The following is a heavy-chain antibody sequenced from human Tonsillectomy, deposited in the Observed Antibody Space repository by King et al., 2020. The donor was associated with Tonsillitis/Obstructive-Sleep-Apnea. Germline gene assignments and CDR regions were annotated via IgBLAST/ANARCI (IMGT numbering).Heavy chain of an antibody. CDR2: IIPIFGTA. CDR1: GGTFSSYA. V-gene: IGHV1-69*12. D-gene: IGHD2-2*01. J-gene: IGHJ6*03. CDR3: ARGTVVPADLYYYYYMDV. Sequence: QLVQSGAEVKKPGSSVKVSCKASGGTFSSYAISWVRQAPGQGLEWMGGIIPIFGTANYAQKFQDRVTITADESTSTAYMELSSLRSEDTAVYYCARGTVVPADLYYYYYMDVWGKGTTVTVSS.